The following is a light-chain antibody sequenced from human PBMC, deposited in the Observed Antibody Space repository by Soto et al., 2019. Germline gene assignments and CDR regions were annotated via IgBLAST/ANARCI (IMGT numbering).Light chain of an antibody. J-gene: IGKJ1*01. Sequence: EIVLTQSPGTLSLSPGERATLSCRASQSVSNTYVAWYQQKPGQAPRPLISGASRRATGVPDRFSGSGSGTDFTLTISRLEPEDFAVYYCQQYGSSPWTFGQGTKVDIK. V-gene: IGKV3-20*01. CDR3: QQYGSSPWT. CDR1: QSVSNTY. CDR2: GAS.